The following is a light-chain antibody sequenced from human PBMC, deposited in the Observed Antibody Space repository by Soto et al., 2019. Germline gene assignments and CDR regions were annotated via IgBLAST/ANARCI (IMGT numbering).Light chain of an antibody. V-gene: IGKV1-9*01. CDR1: QGISSY. J-gene: IGKJ3*01. Sequence: IQFTQSPSSLSASVGDRVTITFRASQGISSYLAWYQQKPGKAPKLLIYAASTLQSGVPSRFSGSGSGTEFTLTISSLQPEDFATYYCQQLNSYPRTFGPGTKVDIK. CDR2: AAS. CDR3: QQLNSYPRT.